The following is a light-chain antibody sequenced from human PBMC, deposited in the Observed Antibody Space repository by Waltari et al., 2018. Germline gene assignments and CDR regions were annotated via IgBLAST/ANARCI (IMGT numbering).Light chain of an antibody. CDR3: HQYHSSPRT. Sequence: DIVMTQSPDSLAVSLGERATINCKSSQSVLYSSNNKNYLAWYQQKPGQPPKLLIYWASTRESGVPDRFSGGGSGTDFTLTINSLQAEDVAVYYCHQYHSSPRTFGQGTKVELK. V-gene: IGKV4-1*01. CDR1: QSVLYSSNNKNY. J-gene: IGKJ1*01. CDR2: WAS.